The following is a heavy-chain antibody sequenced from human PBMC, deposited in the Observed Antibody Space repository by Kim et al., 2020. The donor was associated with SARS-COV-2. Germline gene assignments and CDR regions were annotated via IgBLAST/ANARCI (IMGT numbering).Heavy chain of an antibody. CDR3: ARAGSSWYRLGYFDY. J-gene: IGHJ4*02. CDR2: INHSGST. V-gene: IGHV4-34*01. D-gene: IGHD6-13*01. CDR1: GGSFSGYY. Sequence: SETLSLTCAVYGGSFSGYYWSWIRQPPGKGLEWIGEINHSGSTNYNPSLKSRVTISVDTSKNQFSLKLSSVTAADTAVYYCARAGSSWYRLGYFDYWGQGTLVTVSS.